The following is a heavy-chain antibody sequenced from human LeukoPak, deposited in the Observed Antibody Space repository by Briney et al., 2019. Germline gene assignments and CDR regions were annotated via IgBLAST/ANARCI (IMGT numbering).Heavy chain of an antibody. V-gene: IGHV3-30*02. Sequence: PGGSLRLSCAASGFTFSSYAMSWVRQAPGKGLEWVAFIRYDGSNKYYADSVKGRFTISRDNSKNTLYLQMNSLRAEDTAVYYCAKELLPRYYYGMDVWGQGTTVTVSS. D-gene: IGHD2-15*01. CDR2: IRYDGSNK. J-gene: IGHJ6*02. CDR3: AKELLPRYYYGMDV. CDR1: GFTFSSYA.